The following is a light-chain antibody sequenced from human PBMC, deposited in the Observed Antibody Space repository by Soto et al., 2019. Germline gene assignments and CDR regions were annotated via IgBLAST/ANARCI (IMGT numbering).Light chain of an antibody. CDR1: QSVSNNY. J-gene: IGKJ1*01. CDR3: QQYGSSPRT. V-gene: IGKV3-20*01. Sequence: EIVLTQSPATLSLSPGDRATLSCGASQSVSNNYLAWYQQKPGQAPRLLIYGASSRATGIPDRFSGSGSGTDFTLTISRLEPEDFAVYYCQQYGSSPRTFGQGTKVDI. CDR2: GAS.